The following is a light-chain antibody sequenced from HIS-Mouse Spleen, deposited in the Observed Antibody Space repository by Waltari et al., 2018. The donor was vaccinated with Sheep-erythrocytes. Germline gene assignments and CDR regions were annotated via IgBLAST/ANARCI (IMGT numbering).Light chain of an antibody. J-gene: IGKJ3*01. Sequence: DIVMTQSPLSLPVTPGEPASIPFRSLQSLLHSNGYNYLDWYLQKPGQSPQLLIYLGSNRASGVPDRFSGSGSGTDFTLKISRVEAEDFAVYYCQQYGSSRQQTFTFGPGTKVDIK. CDR2: LGS. V-gene: IGKV2-28*01. CDR1: QSLLHSNGYNY. CDR3: QQYGSSRQQTFT.